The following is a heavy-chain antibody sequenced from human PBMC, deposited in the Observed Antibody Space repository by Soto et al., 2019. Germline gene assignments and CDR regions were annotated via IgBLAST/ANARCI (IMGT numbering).Heavy chain of an antibody. J-gene: IGHJ4*02. V-gene: IGHV3-30*03. CDR1: GFSFSNYG. CDR2: ISYDGNNK. CDR3: ARDKWNCGNDY. Sequence: QEHLVESGVGVVQPGRSLRLSCAASGFSFSNYGMHWVRLAPCKGLEWVAVISYDGNNKHYAESEKGRFTISRDTSNNTVYLQMHSLRPEDTAGYYCARDKWNCGNDYCGQGTLVNVSS. D-gene: IGHD1-7*01.